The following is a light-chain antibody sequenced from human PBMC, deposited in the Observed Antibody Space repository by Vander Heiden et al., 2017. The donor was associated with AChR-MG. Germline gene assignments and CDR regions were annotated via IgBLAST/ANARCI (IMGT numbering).Light chain of an antibody. CDR1: QSISSF. Sequence: EIVLTQSPATLSLSPGERATLSCRASQSISSFLAWYQQKPGQAPRLLIHDASSRATGIPARFSGSGSGTDFTLTISSLEPEDIGLYYCQQRNVWPHSFGQGTKVEVK. CDR2: DAS. V-gene: IGKV3-11*01. CDR3: QQRNVWPHS. J-gene: IGKJ1*01.